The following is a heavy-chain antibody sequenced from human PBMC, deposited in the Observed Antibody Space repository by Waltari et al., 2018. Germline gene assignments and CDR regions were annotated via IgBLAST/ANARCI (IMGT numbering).Heavy chain of an antibody. D-gene: IGHD6-19*01. CDR3: ARGVEAVAGYY. CDR2: VYVTGST. J-gene: IGHJ4*02. V-gene: IGHV4-39*02. CDR1: NGSIRTGAHY. Sequence: QLHLQESGPGLVKPSETLSLTCTISNGSIRTGAHYWGWLRQSPGKGLEWIGSVYVTGSTSNNPSLKSRVSMSIDTTKNEFSLNLTSVTVADTAVYFRARGVEAVAGYYWGQGTLVTVSS.